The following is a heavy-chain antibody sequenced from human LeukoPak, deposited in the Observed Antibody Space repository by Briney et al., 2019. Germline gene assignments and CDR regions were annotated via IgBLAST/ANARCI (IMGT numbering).Heavy chain of an antibody. Sequence: PGGSLRLSCAASGFTFSNFYLHWVRQAPGKGLVWFSRINADGSLINYADSVKGRFTVFRDNAESTLYLQMNSLRAEDTAVYYCASELAHCVGDCLKNWGQGTQVTVSS. CDR1: GFTFSNFY. D-gene: IGHD2-21*02. V-gene: IGHV3-74*01. J-gene: IGHJ4*02. CDR3: ASELAHCVGDCLKN. CDR2: INADGSLI.